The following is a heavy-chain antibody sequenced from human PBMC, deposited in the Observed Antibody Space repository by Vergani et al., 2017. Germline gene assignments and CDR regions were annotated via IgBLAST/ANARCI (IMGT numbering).Heavy chain of an antibody. CDR3: ARALTIFGEWPYSRGY. Sequence: EVQLVESGGGLVQPGGSLRLSCAASGFTFSSYEMNWVRQAPGKGLEWVSYISSSGSTIYYADSVKGRFTISRDNAKNSLYLQMNSLRAEDTAVYYCARALTIFGEWPYSRGYWGQGTLVTVSS. V-gene: IGHV3-48*03. CDR2: ISSSGSTI. CDR1: GFTFSSYE. D-gene: IGHD3-3*01. J-gene: IGHJ4*02.